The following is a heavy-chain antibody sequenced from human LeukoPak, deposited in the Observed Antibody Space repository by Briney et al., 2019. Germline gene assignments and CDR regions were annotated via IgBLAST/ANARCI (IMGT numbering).Heavy chain of an antibody. CDR1: GFTFSSYS. CDR3: ARDLFVVVPAAIPNDAFDI. CDR2: ISSSSSYI. Sequence: PGGSLRLSCAASGFTFSSYSMNRVRQAPGKGLEWVSSISSSSSYIYYADSVKGRFTISRDNAKNSLYLQMNSLRAEDTAVYYCARDLFVVVPAAIPNDAFDIWGQGTMVTASS. V-gene: IGHV3-21*01. D-gene: IGHD2-2*01. J-gene: IGHJ3*02.